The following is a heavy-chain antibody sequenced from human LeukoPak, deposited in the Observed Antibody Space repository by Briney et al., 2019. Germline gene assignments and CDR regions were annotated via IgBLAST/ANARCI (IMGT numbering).Heavy chain of an antibody. D-gene: IGHD6-19*01. CDR3: ARDRIAVAGTASGY. CDR2: INAGNGNT. Sequence: ASVKVSCTPSGYTFTSYAMHWVRPAPGQRVEWMGWINAGNGNTKYSQKSQGRVTITRDTSTSTAYMELSSLRSEDTDVYYCARDRIAVAGTASGYWGQGTLVTVSS. J-gene: IGHJ4*02. CDR1: GYTFTSYA. V-gene: IGHV1-3*01.